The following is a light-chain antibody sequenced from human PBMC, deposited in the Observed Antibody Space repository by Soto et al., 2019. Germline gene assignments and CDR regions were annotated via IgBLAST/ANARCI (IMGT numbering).Light chain of an antibody. CDR2: LNNDGSH. J-gene: IGLJ2*01. CDR3: QTWGTGIVV. Sequence: QPVLTQSPSASASLGASVKLTCTLSSGHNSYAIAWHQQQPEKGPRYLMKLNNDGSHSKGDGIPDRFSGSSSGAERYLTISSLQSEDEADYYCQTWGTGIVVFGGGTKLTVL. V-gene: IGLV4-69*01. CDR1: SGHNSYA.